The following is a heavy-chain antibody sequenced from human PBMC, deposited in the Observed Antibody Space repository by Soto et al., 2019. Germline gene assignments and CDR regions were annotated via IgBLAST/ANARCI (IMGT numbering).Heavy chain of an antibody. CDR3: ARVRYGDY. Sequence: QVHLVQSGAEVKKPGASVKVSCKRSGHTFTTYGITWVRQAPGQGLEWMGWISAHNGNTNYAPKLQGRVTVTRDTSTSTAYMELRSLRSDDTAVYYCARVRYGDYWGQGDLVTVSS. J-gene: IGHJ4*02. D-gene: IGHD1-1*01. CDR1: GHTFTTYG. CDR2: ISAHNGNT. V-gene: IGHV1-18*01.